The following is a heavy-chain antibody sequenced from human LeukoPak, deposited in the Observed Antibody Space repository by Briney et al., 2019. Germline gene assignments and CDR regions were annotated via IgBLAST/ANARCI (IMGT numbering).Heavy chain of an antibody. CDR2: INPSGGST. CDR1: GGTFRSGS. D-gene: IGHD6-19*01. V-gene: IGHV1-46*01. CDR3: ARATAVAAPFDY. J-gene: IGHJ4*02. Sequence: ASVKVSCKASGGTFRSGSINWVRQAPGQGLEWMGIINPSGGSTSYAQKFQGRVTMTRDTSTSTVYMELSSLRSEDTAVYYCARATAVAAPFDYWGQGTLVTVSS.